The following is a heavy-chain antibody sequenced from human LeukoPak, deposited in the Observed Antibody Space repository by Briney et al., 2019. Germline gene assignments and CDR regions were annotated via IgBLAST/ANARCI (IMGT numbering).Heavy chain of an antibody. D-gene: IGHD2-21*02. V-gene: IGHV1-18*01. Sequence: ASVKVSCKASGYTFTKYGLTWVRQAPEQGLEWMGWISTDKADTYYAQNYQGRVTMTIDTSTSTAYMELRSLTSDDTAVYYCVRDCASDCSIKGHYFFDLWGRGTLVTVSS. CDR1: GYTFTKYG. J-gene: IGHJ2*01. CDR3: VRDCASDCSIKGHYFFDL. CDR2: ISTDKADT.